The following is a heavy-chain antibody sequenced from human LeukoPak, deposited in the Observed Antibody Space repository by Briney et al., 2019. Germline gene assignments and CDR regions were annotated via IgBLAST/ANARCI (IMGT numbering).Heavy chain of an antibody. CDR1: GYTFTNYG. Sequence: GASVKVSCTASGYTFTNYGISWVRQAPGQGLEWMGWISGYNDNTNYAQKFQGRLTVTTDTSTSTTYMELRSLRSDDTAVYYCARDGTSTDDYWGRGTLVTVSS. D-gene: IGHD2-2*01. V-gene: IGHV1-18*01. CDR2: ISGYNDNT. CDR3: ARDGTSTDDY. J-gene: IGHJ4*02.